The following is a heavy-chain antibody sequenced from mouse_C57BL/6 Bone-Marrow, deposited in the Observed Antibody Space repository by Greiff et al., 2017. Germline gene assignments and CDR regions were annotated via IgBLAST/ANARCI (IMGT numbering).Heavy chain of an antibody. Sequence: VKLQESGPELVKPGASVKISCKASGYAFSSSWMNWVKQRPGKGLEWIGRIYPGDGDTNYTGKFKGKATLTADKSSSTAYMQLSSLTSEESAVYCWARCDYDSDYFDYWGQGTTRTVSS. J-gene: IGHJ2*01. D-gene: IGHD2-4*01. CDR3: ARCDYDSDYFDY. V-gene: IGHV1-82*01. CDR1: GYAFSSSW. CDR2: IYPGDGDT.